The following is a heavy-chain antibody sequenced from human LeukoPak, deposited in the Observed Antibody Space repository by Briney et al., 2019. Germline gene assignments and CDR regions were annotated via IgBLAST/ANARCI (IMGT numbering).Heavy chain of an antibody. CDR2: INWNGGST. J-gene: IGHJ5*02. D-gene: IGHD2-15*01. V-gene: IGHV3-20*04. CDR1: GFTFDDYG. Sequence: GGSLRLSCAASGFTFDDYGMSWVRQAPGKGLEWVSGINWNGGSTGYADSVKGRFTISRDNAKNSLYLQMNSLRAEDTALYYCASDLRDCSGGSCYTYNWFDPWGQGTLVTVSS. CDR3: ASDLRDCSGGSCYTYNWFDP.